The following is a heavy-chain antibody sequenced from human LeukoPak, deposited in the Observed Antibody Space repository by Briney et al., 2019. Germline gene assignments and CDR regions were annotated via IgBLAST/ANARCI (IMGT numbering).Heavy chain of an antibody. D-gene: IGHD2-2*01. CDR3: ARGGYCSSTSCYPYFDY. CDR1: GGTFSSYA. V-gene: IGHV1-69*06. J-gene: IGHJ4*02. Sequence: SVKVSCKASGGTFSSYAISWVRQAPGQGLEWMGGIIPIFGTANYAQKFQGRVTITPDKSTSTAYMERSSLRSEDTAVYYCARGGYCSSTSCYPYFDYWGQGTLVTVSS. CDR2: IIPIFGTA.